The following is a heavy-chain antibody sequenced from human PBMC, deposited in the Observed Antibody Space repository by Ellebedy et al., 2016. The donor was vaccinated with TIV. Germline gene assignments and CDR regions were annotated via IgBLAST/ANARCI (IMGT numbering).Heavy chain of an antibody. J-gene: IGHJ4*02. CDR1: GYTFTSYD. Sequence: ASVKVSXXASGYTFTSYDINWVRQATGQGLEWMGWMNPNSGNTGYAQKFQGRVTMTRNTSISTAYMELSSLRSEDTAVYYCATLPRDIVVVPAAPQTLDYWGQGTLVTVS. CDR3: ATLPRDIVVVPAAPQTLDY. CDR2: MNPNSGNT. V-gene: IGHV1-8*01. D-gene: IGHD2-2*01.